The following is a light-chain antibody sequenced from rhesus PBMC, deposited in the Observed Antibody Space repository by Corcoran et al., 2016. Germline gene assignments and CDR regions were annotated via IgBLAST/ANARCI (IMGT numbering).Light chain of an antibody. CDR2: RES. J-gene: IGKJ1*01. CDR3: QQHDNSPWT. Sequence: DIQMTQSPSSLSASVGDRVTITCRASQGVSNWLAWYQQKPGKAPKLLIYRESNLETGVPSRFRGSGFGTDFTLTISSLQPDDLATYYYQQHDNSPWTFGQGTKVEIK. V-gene: IGKV1-69*01. CDR1: QGVSNW.